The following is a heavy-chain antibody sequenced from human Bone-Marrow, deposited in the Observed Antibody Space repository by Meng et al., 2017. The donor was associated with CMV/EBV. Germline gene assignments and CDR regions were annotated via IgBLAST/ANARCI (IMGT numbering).Heavy chain of an antibody. V-gene: IGHV3-21*01. CDR3: ARDPPYSSSWYYYYYVMDV. CDR2: ISSSSSYI. Sequence: GESLKISCAASGFTFSSYSMNWVRQAPGKGLEWVSSISSSSSYIYYADSVKGRFTISRDNAKNSLYLQMNSLRAEDTAVYYCARDPPYSSSWYYYYYVMDVWGQGTTVTVSS. D-gene: IGHD6-13*01. CDR1: GFTFSSYS. J-gene: IGHJ6*02.